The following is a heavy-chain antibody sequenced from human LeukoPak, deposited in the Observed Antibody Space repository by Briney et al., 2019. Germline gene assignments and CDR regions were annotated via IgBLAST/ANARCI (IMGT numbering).Heavy chain of an antibody. CDR2: FDPEDGET. CDR1: GYTLTELS. V-gene: IGHV1-24*01. D-gene: IGHD1-26*01. J-gene: IGHJ4*02. Sequence: ASAKVSCKVSGYTLTELSMHWVRQAPGKGLEWMGGFDPEDGETIYAQTFKGRVTMTEDTSTDTAYMELSSLRSEDTAVYYCATLIVGATNGQDYWGQGTLVTVSS. CDR3: ATLIVGATNGQDY.